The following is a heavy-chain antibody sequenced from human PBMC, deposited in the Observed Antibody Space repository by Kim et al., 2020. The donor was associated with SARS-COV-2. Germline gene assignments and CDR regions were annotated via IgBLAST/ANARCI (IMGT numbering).Heavy chain of an antibody. J-gene: IGHJ6*02. CDR3: ARQGYSGYDFYYYGMDV. V-gene: IGHV5-51*01. Sequence: GESLKISCKASGYSFTNYWIGWVRQMPGKGLEWMGIIYPGDSDTKYSPSFQGQVTISADKSISTVYLQWRSLKASDTALYYCARQGYSGYDFYYYGMDVWGQGTTVTVSS. CDR1: GYSFTNYW. CDR2: IYPGDSDT. D-gene: IGHD5-12*01.